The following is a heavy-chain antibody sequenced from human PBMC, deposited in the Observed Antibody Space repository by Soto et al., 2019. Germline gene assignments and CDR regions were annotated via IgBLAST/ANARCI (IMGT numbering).Heavy chain of an antibody. CDR1: GFTFSSYW. Sequence: GGSLRLSCAASGFTFSSYWMHWVRQAPGKGLVWVSRINSDGSSTSYADSVKGRFTISRDNAKNTLYLQMNGLRAEDTAVYYSASRPLRHFLAYRGQGTLVTVSS. D-gene: IGHD3-9*01. V-gene: IGHV3-74*01. J-gene: IGHJ4*02. CDR3: ASRPLRHFLAY. CDR2: INSDGSST.